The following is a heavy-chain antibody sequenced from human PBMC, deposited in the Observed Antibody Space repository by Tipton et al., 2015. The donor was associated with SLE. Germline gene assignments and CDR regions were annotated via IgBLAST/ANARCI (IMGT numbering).Heavy chain of an antibody. Sequence: TLSLTCTVSGDSTNSDGYFWTWIRQPPGKGLEWIGYIYYSGSTYYNPSLQSRLTMPVDTSRNQFSLKLSSVTAADTAVYYCARVHPWGLFDYWGQGTLVTVSS. V-gene: IGHV4-31*03. J-gene: IGHJ4*02. D-gene: IGHD3-16*01. CDR1: GDSTNSDGYF. CDR2: IYYSGST. CDR3: ARVHPWGLFDY.